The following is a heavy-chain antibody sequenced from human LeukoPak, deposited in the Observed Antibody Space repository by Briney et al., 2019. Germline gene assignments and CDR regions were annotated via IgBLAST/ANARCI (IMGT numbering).Heavy chain of an antibody. J-gene: IGHJ4*02. D-gene: IGHD3-22*01. CDR1: GYTFTSYA. V-gene: IGHV1-3*03. CDR2: INAGNGNT. Sequence: ASVKVSCKASGYTFTSYAMHWVRQAPGQRLEWMGWINAGNGNTKYSQEFQGRVTITRDTSASTAYMELSSLRSEDMAVYYCARDPYYDSSGLYPTYYFDYWGQGTLVTVSS. CDR3: ARDPYYDSSGLYPTYYFDY.